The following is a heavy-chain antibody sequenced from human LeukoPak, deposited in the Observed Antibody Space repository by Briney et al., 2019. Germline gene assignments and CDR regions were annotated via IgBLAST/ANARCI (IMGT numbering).Heavy chain of an antibody. CDR2: IYYSGST. CDR1: GGSISSYY. CDR3: ARGYTRDAFDI. J-gene: IGHJ3*02. D-gene: IGHD5-18*01. Sequence: SETLSLTCTVSGGSISSYYWSWIRQPPGKELEWIGYIYYSGSTNYNPSLKSRVTISVDTSKNQFSLKLSSVTAADTAVYYCARGYTRDAFDIWGQGTMVTVSS. V-gene: IGHV4-59*01.